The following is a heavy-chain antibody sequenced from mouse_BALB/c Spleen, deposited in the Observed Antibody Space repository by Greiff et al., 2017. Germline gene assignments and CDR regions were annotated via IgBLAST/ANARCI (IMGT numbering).Heavy chain of an antibody. J-gene: IGHJ4*01. V-gene: IGHV5-6-5*01. CDR2: ISSGGST. D-gene: IGHD4-1*01. Sequence: EVKLQESGGGLVKPGGSLKLSCAASGFTFSSYAMSWVRQTPEKRLEWVASISSGGSTYYPDSVKGRFTISRDNARNILYLQMSSLRSEDTAMYYCARGGWDDAMDYWGQGTSVTVSS. CDR1: GFTFSSYA. CDR3: ARGGWDDAMDY.